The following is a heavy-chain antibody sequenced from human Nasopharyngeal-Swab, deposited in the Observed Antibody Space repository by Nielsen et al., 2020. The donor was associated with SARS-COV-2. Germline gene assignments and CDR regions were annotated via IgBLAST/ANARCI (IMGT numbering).Heavy chain of an antibody. V-gene: IGHV3-30*03. CDR1: GFTFSSYG. D-gene: IGHD1-26*01. Sequence: GESLKISCAASGFTFSSYGMHWVRQAPGKGLEWVAVISYDGSNKYYADSVKGRFTISRDNSKNTLYLQMNSLRAEDTAVYYCARDMVLLPYSGSYPDAFDIWGQGTMVTVSS. CDR2: ISYDGSNK. CDR3: ARDMVLLPYSGSYPDAFDI. J-gene: IGHJ3*02.